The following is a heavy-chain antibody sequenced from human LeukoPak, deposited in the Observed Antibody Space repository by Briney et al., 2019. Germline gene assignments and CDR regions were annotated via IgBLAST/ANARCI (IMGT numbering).Heavy chain of an antibody. Sequence: ETLSLTCSVSDGSINSYYWNWVRQAPGKGLEWVSVIYSGGSTYYADSVKGRFTISRDNSKNTLYLQMNSLRAEDTAVYYCARGQNIPAWGQGTLVTVSS. CDR2: IYSGGST. CDR3: ARGQNIPA. D-gene: IGHD1/OR15-1a*01. V-gene: IGHV3-53*01. J-gene: IGHJ4*01. CDR1: DGSINSYY.